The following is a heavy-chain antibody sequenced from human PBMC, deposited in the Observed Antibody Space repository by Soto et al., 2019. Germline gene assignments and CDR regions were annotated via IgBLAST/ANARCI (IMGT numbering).Heavy chain of an antibody. V-gene: IGHV3-23*01. D-gene: IGHD4-17*01. CDR3: ARSNYGERD. CDR1: GFTLSNFG. CDR2: VSGNGGST. J-gene: IGHJ4*02. Sequence: GQVLESGGGLVQPGGSLRLTCVASGFTLSNFGMSWVRQAPGKGLEWVSFVSGNGGSTYYIDSVKGRFTISRDSSTNTVRLQMNSLRAEDTAVYYCARSNYGERDWGQGALVTVSS.